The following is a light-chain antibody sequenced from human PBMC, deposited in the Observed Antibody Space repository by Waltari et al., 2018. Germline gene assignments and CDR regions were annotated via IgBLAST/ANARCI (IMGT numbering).Light chain of an antibody. Sequence: DIVMTQSPDSLAVSLGESATINCKSSQSVLFSTNNKNYLAWYQQKTGQPPKLLFYWASTRESGVPDRFSGSGSGTDFTLTISSLQAEDVAVYYCQQYRSTLWTFGQGTRVEIK. CDR3: QQYRSTLWT. CDR1: QSVLFSTNNKNY. J-gene: IGKJ1*01. V-gene: IGKV4-1*01. CDR2: WAS.